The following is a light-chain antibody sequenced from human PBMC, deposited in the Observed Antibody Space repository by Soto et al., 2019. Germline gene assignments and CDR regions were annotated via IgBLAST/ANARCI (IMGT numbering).Light chain of an antibody. V-gene: IGKV1-39*01. CDR3: QQSYSTPRN. Sequence: DIQMTQSPSSLSASVGDRVTITCRASQSISSYLNWYQQKPGKAPKLLTYAASSLQSGVPSRFSGSGSGTDFTLTISSLQPEDFATYYCQQSYSTPRNFGQGTKLEIK. CDR1: QSISSY. CDR2: AAS. J-gene: IGKJ2*01.